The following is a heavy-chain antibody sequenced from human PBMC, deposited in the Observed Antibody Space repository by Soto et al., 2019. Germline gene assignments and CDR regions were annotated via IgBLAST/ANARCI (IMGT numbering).Heavy chain of an antibody. V-gene: IGHV1-2*04. Sequence: GASVKVSCKASGYTFTGYYMHWVRQAPGQGLEWMGWINPNSGGTNYAQKFQGWVTMTRDTSISTAYMELSRLRSDDTAVYYCARVSGYSSGWSLINFDYWGQGTLVTVSS. D-gene: IGHD6-19*01. CDR1: GYTFTGYY. CDR3: ARVSGYSSGWSLINFDY. J-gene: IGHJ4*02. CDR2: INPNSGGT.